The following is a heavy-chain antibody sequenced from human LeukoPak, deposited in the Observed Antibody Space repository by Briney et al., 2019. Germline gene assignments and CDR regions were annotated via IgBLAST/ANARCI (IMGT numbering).Heavy chain of an antibody. V-gene: IGHV3-21*01. CDR2: ISSSSSYI. CDR3: AREGDYSTYYFDY. Sequence: PGGSLRLSRAASGFTFSSYSMNWVRQAPGNGLEWVSSISSSSSYIYYADSVKGRFTISRDNAKNSLYLQMNSLRAEDTAVYYCAREGDYSTYYFDYWGQGTLVTVSS. J-gene: IGHJ4*02. D-gene: IGHD2-21*01. CDR1: GFTFSSYS.